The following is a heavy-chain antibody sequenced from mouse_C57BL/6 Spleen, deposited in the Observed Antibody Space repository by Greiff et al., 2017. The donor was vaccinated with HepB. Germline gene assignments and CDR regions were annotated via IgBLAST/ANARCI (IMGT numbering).Heavy chain of an antibody. V-gene: IGHV1-9*01. CDR1: GYTFTGYW. CDR2: ILPGSGST. D-gene: IGHD4-1*01. J-gene: IGHJ1*03. CDR3: ARFHLGHWYFDV. Sequence: QVQLQQSGAELMKPGASVKLSCKATGYTFTGYWIEWVKQRPGHGLEWIGEILPGSGSTIYNEKFKGKATFTADTSSNTAYMQLSSLTTEDSAIYYCARFHLGHWYFDVWGTGTTVTVSS.